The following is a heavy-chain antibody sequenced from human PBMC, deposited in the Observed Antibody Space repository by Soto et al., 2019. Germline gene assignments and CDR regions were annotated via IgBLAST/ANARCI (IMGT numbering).Heavy chain of an antibody. CDR2: SSAYNGNT. CDR1: GYTFTSYG. V-gene: IGHV1-18*01. CDR3: ARELRVRGVIPLGY. D-gene: IGHD3-10*01. J-gene: IGHJ4*02. Sequence: QVQLVQSGAEVKKPGASVKVSCKASGYTFTSYGISWVRQAPGQGLEWMGWSSAYNGNTNYAQNVQGRVTMTTDTSTSTDYMELISLRSDDTAVYYCARELRVRGVIPLGYWGQGTLVTVSS.